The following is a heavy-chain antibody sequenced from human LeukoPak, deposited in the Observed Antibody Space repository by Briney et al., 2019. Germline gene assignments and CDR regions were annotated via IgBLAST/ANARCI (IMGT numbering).Heavy chain of an antibody. D-gene: IGHD3-3*01. CDR3: ARAHPSGHELDY. CDR1: GGSISSGGYY. CDR2: IYYSGST. V-gene: IGHV4-31*03. J-gene: IGHJ4*02. Sequence: SETLSLTCTVSGGSISSGGYYWSWIRQHPGKGLEWIGYIYYSGSTYYNPSLKSRVTISVDTSKNQFSLKLSSVTAADTAVYYCARAHPSGHELDYWGQGTLVTVSS.